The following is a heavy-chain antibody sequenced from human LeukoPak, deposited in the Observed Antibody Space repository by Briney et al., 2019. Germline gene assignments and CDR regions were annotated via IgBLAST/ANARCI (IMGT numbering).Heavy chain of an antibody. CDR1: AFTFSSHW. CDR2: IKQDGSEK. J-gene: IGHJ5*02. D-gene: IGHD4-23*01. V-gene: IGHV3-7*01. Sequence: PGGSLRLSCAASAFTFSSHWMSWVRQAPGKGLEWVANIKQDGSEKYYVDSVKGRFTISRDNAKNSLYLQMNNLRAEDTAVYYCARSRYLTTGVAWFDPWGQGTLVTVSS. CDR3: ARSRYLTTGVAWFDP.